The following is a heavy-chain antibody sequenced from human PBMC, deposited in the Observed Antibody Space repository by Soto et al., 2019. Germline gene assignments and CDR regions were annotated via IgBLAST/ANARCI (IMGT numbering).Heavy chain of an antibody. CDR1: GFTFSSYS. D-gene: IGHD3-10*01. CDR2: ISSSSSTI. CDR3: ARGMTYGRQKYYYYYYMDV. V-gene: IGHV3-48*01. Sequence: GGSLRLSCAASGFTFSSYSMNWVRQAPGKGLEWVSYISSSSSTIFYADSVKGRFTISRDNAKNSLYLQMNSLRAEDTAVYYCARGMTYGRQKYYYYYYMDVWGKGTTVTVSS. J-gene: IGHJ6*03.